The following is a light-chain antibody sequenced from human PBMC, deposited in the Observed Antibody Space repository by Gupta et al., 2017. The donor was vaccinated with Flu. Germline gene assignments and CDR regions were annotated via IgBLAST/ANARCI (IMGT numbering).Light chain of an antibody. CDR2: QDN. Sequence: SYELTQPPSVSVSPGQTASITCSGERLGDKYACWYQQKPGQSPVLVIYQDNKRPSGIPERFSGSNSGNTATLTISGTQAVDEADYYCQAWGSGTEVFGTGTKVTVL. V-gene: IGLV3-1*01. J-gene: IGLJ1*01. CDR3: QAWGSGTEV. CDR1: RLGDKY.